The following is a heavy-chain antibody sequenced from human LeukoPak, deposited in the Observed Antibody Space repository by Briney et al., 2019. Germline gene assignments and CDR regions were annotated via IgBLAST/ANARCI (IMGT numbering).Heavy chain of an antibody. V-gene: IGHV3-11*05. J-gene: IGHJ6*02. D-gene: IGHD5-12*01. CDR3: ARGLNMVATLSFGMDV. Sequence: GGSLRLSCAASGFTFSSYWMTWIRQAPGKGLEWVSYISSSTTYTNYGDSVKGRFTISRDNAKNSLYLQMNSLRAEDTAMYYCARGLNMVATLSFGMDVWGQGTTVTVSS. CDR1: GFTFSSYW. CDR2: ISSSTTYT.